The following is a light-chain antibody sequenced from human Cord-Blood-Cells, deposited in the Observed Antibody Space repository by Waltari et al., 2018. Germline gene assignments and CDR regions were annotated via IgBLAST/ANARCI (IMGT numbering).Light chain of an antibody. Sequence: QSALPQPPSASGSPGQSVTISCTGTSSDVGGYNYVSWYQQHPGQAPKLMIYEVSKRPSGVPDRFSGSKSGNTASLTVSGLQAEDEADYYCSSYAGSNNLVFGGGTKLTVL. CDR1: SSDVGGYNY. J-gene: IGLJ3*02. CDR2: EVS. CDR3: SSYAGSNNLV. V-gene: IGLV2-8*01.